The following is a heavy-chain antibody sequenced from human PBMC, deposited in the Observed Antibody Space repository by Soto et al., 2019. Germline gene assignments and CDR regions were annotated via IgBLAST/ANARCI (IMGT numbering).Heavy chain of an antibody. Sequence: GASVKVSCKASGGTFSSYAISWVRQAPGQGLEWMGGIIPIFGTANYAQKFQGRVTITADKSTSTAYMELSSLRSEDTAVYYCARKGRTHYDFWSGGPRDYYGMDVWGQGTTVTSP. D-gene: IGHD3-3*01. CDR1: GGTFSSYA. CDR3: ARKGRTHYDFWSGGPRDYYGMDV. J-gene: IGHJ6*02. V-gene: IGHV1-69*06. CDR2: IIPIFGTA.